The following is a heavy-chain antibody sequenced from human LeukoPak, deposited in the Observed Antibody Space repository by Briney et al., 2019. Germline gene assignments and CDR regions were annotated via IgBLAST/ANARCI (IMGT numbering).Heavy chain of an antibody. CDR3: ARDNYSISSNWFDP. J-gene: IGHJ5*02. D-gene: IGHD6-6*01. Sequence: SETLSLTCTVSGGSISSYYWSWIRQPPGKGLEWIGYIYYTGNTNYNPSLKSRVTISVDTSKNQFSLRLSSVTAADTAVYYCARDNYSISSNWFDPWGQGTLVTVSP. CDR1: GGSISSYY. V-gene: IGHV4-59*01. CDR2: IYYTGNT.